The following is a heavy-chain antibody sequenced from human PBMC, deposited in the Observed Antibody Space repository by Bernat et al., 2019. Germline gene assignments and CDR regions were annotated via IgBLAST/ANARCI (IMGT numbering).Heavy chain of an antibody. Sequence: QVQLVESGGGVVQPGRSLRLSCAASGFTFSSYGMHWVRQAPGKGLEWVAVIWYDGSNKYYEDSGKGRFTISREDSKNTLYLQMNSLRAEDTAVYYCARVNQSPLDYRGAYYYYGMDVWGQGTTVTVSS. CDR3: ARVNQSPLDYRGAYYYYGMDV. J-gene: IGHJ6*02. CDR2: IWYDGSNK. V-gene: IGHV3-33*01. CDR1: GFTFSSYG. D-gene: IGHD4-11*01.